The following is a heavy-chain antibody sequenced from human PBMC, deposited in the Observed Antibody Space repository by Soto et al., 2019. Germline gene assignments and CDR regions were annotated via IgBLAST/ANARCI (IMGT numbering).Heavy chain of an antibody. Sequence: SVKVSCKASGGTFSSYAISWLRQAPGQGLEWMGGIIPIFGTANYAQKFQGRVTITADESTSTAYMELSSLRSEDTAVYYCARTYYYDSSGSHRYYYYYGMDVWGQGTTVTVSS. D-gene: IGHD3-22*01. J-gene: IGHJ6*02. CDR3: ARTYYYDSSGSHRYYYYYGMDV. V-gene: IGHV1-69*13. CDR2: IIPIFGTA. CDR1: GGTFSSYA.